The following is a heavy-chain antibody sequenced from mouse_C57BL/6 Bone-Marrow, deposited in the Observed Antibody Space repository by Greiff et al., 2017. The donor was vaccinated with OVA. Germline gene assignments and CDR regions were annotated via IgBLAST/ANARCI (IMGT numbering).Heavy chain of an antibody. V-gene: IGHV14-4*01. J-gene: IGHJ3*01. CDR3: TTDPPWFAY. CDR1: GFNIKDDY. Sequence: VQLQQSGAELVRPGASVKLSCTASGFNIKDDYMHWVKQRPEQGLEWIGWIDPENGDTEYASKFQGKATITADTSSNTAYLQLSSLTSEDTAVYYCTTDPPWFAYWGQGTLVTVSA. CDR2: IDPENGDT.